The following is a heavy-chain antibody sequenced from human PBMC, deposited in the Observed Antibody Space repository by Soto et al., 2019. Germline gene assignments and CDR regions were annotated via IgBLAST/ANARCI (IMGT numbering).Heavy chain of an antibody. CDR3: ARDTNGLHY. V-gene: IGHV3-74*01. Sequence: EVQLVASGGGLVQPGGSLRLSCAASGLIFSNYKMHWVRQAPGKGLVWVSRISTDGSITDYVDSVKGRFTVSRDNAKNTLYLQMNSLRVDDTAGYYCARDTNGLHYWGQGTLVTVSS. CDR1: GLIFSNYK. CDR2: ISTDGSIT. D-gene: IGHD2-8*01. J-gene: IGHJ4*02.